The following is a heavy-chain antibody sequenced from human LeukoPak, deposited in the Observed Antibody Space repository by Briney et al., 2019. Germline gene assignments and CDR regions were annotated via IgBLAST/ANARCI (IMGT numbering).Heavy chain of an antibody. Sequence: ASVKVSCKASGGTFSSYAISWVRQAPGQGLEWMGGIIPIFGTANYAQKFQGRVTITADESTSTAYMELSSLRSEDTAVYYCARALYYYDSSGYYPGDYWGQGTLVTVSS. CDR3: ARALYYYDSSGYYPGDY. CDR2: IIPIFGTA. D-gene: IGHD3-22*01. V-gene: IGHV1-69*13. J-gene: IGHJ4*02. CDR1: GGTFSSYA.